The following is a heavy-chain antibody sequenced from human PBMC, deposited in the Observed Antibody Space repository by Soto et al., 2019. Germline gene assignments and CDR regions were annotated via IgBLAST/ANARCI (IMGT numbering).Heavy chain of an antibody. Sequence: EVQLLESGGGLVQPGGSLRLSCAASRFTFSYFAISWVRQPPGTGLEWVSGITSTGGSTYSPDSVNGSFTISRDNSKDTLYLQMKGLSPGYTAVYYCAKVSRSHYYDGSGLTRVFDHWGQGTLVTVSS. CDR3: AKVSRSHYYDGSGLTRVFDH. V-gene: IGHV3-23*01. CDR2: ITSTGGST. D-gene: IGHD3-16*01. J-gene: IGHJ4*02. CDR1: RFTFSYFA.